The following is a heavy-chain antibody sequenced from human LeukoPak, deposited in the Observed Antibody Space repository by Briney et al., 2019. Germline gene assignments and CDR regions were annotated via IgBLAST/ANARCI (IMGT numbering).Heavy chain of an antibody. CDR3: ARGTALQDY. D-gene: IGHD2-2*02. J-gene: IGHJ4*02. V-gene: IGHV3-74*01. Sequence: GGSLRLSCAASGFTFSPYWMHWVRQVPGKGLVWVSDINSDGTITHYADSVKGRFTVSRDNAQDTLYLQMNSLRAEDTAVYYCARGTALQDYWGQGTLVTVSS. CDR1: GFTFSPYW. CDR2: INSDGTIT.